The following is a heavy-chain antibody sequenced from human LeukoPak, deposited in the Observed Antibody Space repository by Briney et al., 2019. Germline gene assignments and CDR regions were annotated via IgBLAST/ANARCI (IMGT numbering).Heavy chain of an antibody. V-gene: IGHV1-46*01. D-gene: IGHD3-22*01. CDR2: INPSGGST. CDR3: AKGPYDSSGYQGAFDI. CDR1: GYTFTSYY. Sequence: GASVRVSCKASGYTFTSYYMHWVRQAPGQGLEWMGIINPSGGSTSYAQKFQGRVTMTRDTSTSTVYMELSSLRSEDTAVYYCAKGPYDSSGYQGAFDIWGQGTMVTVSS. J-gene: IGHJ3*02.